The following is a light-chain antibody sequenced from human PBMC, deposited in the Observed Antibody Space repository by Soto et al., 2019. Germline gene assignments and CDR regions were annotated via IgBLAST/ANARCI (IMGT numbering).Light chain of an antibody. Sequence: LELTQSPSTLSRSVADRVTITCRASQTISSWLAWYKQKPGKAPKLLIYKASTLKSGVPSRFSGSGSGTDFTLTISSLKPEDFETYYCQQSYSTPITFGQGTRLEI. CDR3: QQSYSTPIT. J-gene: IGKJ5*01. V-gene: IGKV1-5*03. CDR2: KAS. CDR1: QTISSW.